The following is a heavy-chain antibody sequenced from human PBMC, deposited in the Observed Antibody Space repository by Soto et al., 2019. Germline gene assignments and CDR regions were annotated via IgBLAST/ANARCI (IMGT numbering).Heavy chain of an antibody. Sequence: QVQLQESGPGLVKPSQTLSLTCTVSGGSISSGGYYWSWIRQHPGKGLEWIGYIYYSKSTYYNPSLXIXXTISLDTSKNQFSLKLTSVTAADTAVYYCARSVFPWGQGTLVTVSS. CDR1: GGSISSGGYY. V-gene: IGHV4-31*03. J-gene: IGHJ5*02. CDR2: IYYSKST. CDR3: ARSVFP.